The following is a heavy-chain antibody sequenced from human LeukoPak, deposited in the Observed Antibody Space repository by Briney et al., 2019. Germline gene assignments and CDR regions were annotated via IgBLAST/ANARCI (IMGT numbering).Heavy chain of an antibody. CDR2: INPSGGST. J-gene: IGHJ6*02. Sequence: ASVKVSCKASGYTFTSYYMHRVRQAPGQGLEWMGIINPSGGSTSYAQKSQGRVTMTRDTSTSTVYMELSSLRSEDTAVYYCARGVRGYSGYGSGGMDIWGQGTTVTVSS. CDR3: ARGVRGYSGYGSGGMDI. CDR1: GYTFTSYY. D-gene: IGHD5-12*01. V-gene: IGHV1-46*01.